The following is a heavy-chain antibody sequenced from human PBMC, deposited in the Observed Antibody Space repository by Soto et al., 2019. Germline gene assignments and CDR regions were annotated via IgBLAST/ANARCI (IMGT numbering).Heavy chain of an antibody. CDR1: GGTFSSYA. Sequence: GASVKVSCKASGGTFSSYAISWVRQGPGQGLEWMGGIIPIFGTANYAQKFQGRVTITADESTSTAYMELSSLRSEDTAVYYCARDLNTAMAKDYYGMDVWGQGTTVTVSS. J-gene: IGHJ6*02. CDR2: IIPIFGTA. D-gene: IGHD5-18*01. CDR3: ARDLNTAMAKDYYGMDV. V-gene: IGHV1-69*13.